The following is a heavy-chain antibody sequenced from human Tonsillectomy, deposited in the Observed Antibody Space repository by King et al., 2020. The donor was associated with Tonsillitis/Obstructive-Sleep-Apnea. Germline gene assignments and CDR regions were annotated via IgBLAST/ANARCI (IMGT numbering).Heavy chain of an antibody. CDR2: ISYDGSNE. CDR3: ARAPFRVVPHNDYYRTDL. CDR1: GFTFRGYA. Sequence: VQLVESGGGVVQPGRSLRLSCVASGFTFRGYAMHWVRQAPGKGLEWVAVISYDGSNENYADSVKGRFTISRDNSKNTLYLQMNSLRAEDTAVYYCARAPFRVVPHNDYYRTDLWGKGTTVTFSA. V-gene: IGHV3-30*04. D-gene: IGHD3-10*01. J-gene: IGHJ6*04.